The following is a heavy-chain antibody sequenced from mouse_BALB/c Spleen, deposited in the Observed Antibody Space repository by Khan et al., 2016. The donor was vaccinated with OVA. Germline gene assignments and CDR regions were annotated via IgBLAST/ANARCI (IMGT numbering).Heavy chain of an antibody. CDR1: GFSLTSYG. V-gene: IGHV2-9*02. Sequence: VQLQESGPGLVAPSQSLSIPCTVSGFSLTSYGVHLVRQPPGKGLEWLGIIWAGGSTNYHSALMSRLSISKDNSKSQVFLKMNSLQTDDTAMYYCARDTTATPYWGQGTLVTVSA. J-gene: IGHJ3*01. CDR3: ARDTTATPY. CDR2: IWAGGST. D-gene: IGHD1-2*01.